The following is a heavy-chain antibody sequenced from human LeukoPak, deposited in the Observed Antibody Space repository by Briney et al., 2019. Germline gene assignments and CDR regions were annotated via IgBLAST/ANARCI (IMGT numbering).Heavy chain of an antibody. CDR2: ITGSTGST. Sequence: TGGSLRLSCAASGFTFSSFAMIWVRQPPGKGLEGVLSITGSTGSTYYADSVKVRFTISRDNSKTTLYLQMSSLRAEDTAVYYCAKRGSGSSGLYNFDYWGQGTLVTVSS. CDR3: AKRGSGSSGLYNFDY. CDR1: GFTFSSFA. V-gene: IGHV3-23*01. J-gene: IGHJ4*02. D-gene: IGHD1-26*01.